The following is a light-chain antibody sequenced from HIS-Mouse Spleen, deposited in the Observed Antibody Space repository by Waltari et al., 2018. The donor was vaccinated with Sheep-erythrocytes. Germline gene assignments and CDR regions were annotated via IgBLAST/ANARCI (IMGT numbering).Light chain of an antibody. J-gene: IGLJ3*02. CDR1: SGINVGTYR. Sequence: QAVLTQPSSLSASPGASASLTCTLRSGINVGTYRIYWYQQKPGSPPQYLLRYNSDSDKQQGPGVPSRCSGSKDASANAGILLISGLQSEDEADYYCMIWHSSAWVFGGGTKLTVL. CDR3: MIWHSSAWV. CDR2: YNSDSDK. V-gene: IGLV5-45*03.